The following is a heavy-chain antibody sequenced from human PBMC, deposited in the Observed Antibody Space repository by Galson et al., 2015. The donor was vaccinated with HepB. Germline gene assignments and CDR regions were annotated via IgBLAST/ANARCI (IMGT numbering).Heavy chain of an antibody. D-gene: IGHD3-16*02. CDR2: ISTSSSTI. CDR3: ARASRPPSCFDI. V-gene: IGHV3-48*02. CDR1: GFTFSSYS. Sequence: SLRLSCAASGFTFSSYSMNWVRQAPGKGLEWVSYISTSSSTIYYADSVKGRFTISRDNAKNSLYLQMNSLRDEDTAVYYCARASRPPSCFDIWGQGTMVTVSS. J-gene: IGHJ3*02.